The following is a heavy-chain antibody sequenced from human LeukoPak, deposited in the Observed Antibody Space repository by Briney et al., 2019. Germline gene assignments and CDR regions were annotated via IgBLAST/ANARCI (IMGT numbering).Heavy chain of an antibody. Sequence: PGGSLRLSCAASRFTFSSYGMSWVRQAPGKGLEWVSSISATGGSTYYADSVKGRFTISRDNSKNTLYLQMNSLRAEDTAVYYCARDYRGAAGGRFDFWGQGTLVTVSS. V-gene: IGHV3-23*01. J-gene: IGHJ4*02. CDR1: RFTFSSYG. CDR3: ARDYRGAAGGRFDF. D-gene: IGHD6-13*01. CDR2: ISATGGST.